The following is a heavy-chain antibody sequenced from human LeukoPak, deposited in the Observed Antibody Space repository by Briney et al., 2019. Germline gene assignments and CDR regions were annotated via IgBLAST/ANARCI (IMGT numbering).Heavy chain of an antibody. CDR2: ISSSGSTI. CDR1: GFTFSDYY. Sequence: GGSLRLSCAASGFTFSDYYMSWIRQAPGKGLEWVSYISSSGSTIYHADSVKGRFTISRDNAKNALYLQMNSLRAEDTAVYYCARDGIYYYDSSGYYYEWFDPWGQGTLVTVSS. CDR3: ARDGIYYYDSSGYYYEWFDP. J-gene: IGHJ5*02. D-gene: IGHD3-22*01. V-gene: IGHV3-11*01.